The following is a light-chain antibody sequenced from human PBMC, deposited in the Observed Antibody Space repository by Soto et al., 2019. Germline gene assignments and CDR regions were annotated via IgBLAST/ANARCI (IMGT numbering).Light chain of an antibody. J-gene: IGKJ4*01. CDR3: QQYSDWPLT. V-gene: IGKV3-15*01. CDR1: QSISAN. CDR2: GAS. Sequence: EVVMTQSPATLSVSPGERATLSCRASQSISANLAWYQQKPGQAPRLLIYGASTRATGIPARFSGSGSGTEFTLTMSSLQSEDFAVYYCQQYSDWPLTFGGGTKVDIK.